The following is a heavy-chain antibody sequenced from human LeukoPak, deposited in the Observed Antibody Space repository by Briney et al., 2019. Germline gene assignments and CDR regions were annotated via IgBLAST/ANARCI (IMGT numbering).Heavy chain of an antibody. D-gene: IGHD3-16*01. CDR3: ARGRNERDLRLLLY. J-gene: IGHJ4*02. V-gene: IGHV1-8*01. CDR1: GYTFSSYD. CDR2: MNPNSGNT. Sequence: ASVKVSCKASGYTFSSYDINWVRQATGQGLEWMGWMNPNSGNTGYAQKLQGRLIMTTNTSISTAYVELSSLTSEDTAMYYCARGRNERDLRLLLYWGQGTLVTVSS.